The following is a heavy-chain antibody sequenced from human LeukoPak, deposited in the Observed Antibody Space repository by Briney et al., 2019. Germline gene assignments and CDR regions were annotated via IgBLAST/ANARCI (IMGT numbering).Heavy chain of an antibody. CDR2: INPSGDGT. Sequence: ASVKVSCKASGYTFTDYYIHWVRQAPGQGLEWMGWINPSGDGTNYAQKFQDRITMTRDTSISTVYMVLSRLRYDDTAVYYCARREFQGAANWLDPWGQGTLVTVSS. CDR3: ARREFQGAANWLDP. CDR1: GYTFTDYY. D-gene: IGHD1-26*01. J-gene: IGHJ5*02. V-gene: IGHV1-2*02.